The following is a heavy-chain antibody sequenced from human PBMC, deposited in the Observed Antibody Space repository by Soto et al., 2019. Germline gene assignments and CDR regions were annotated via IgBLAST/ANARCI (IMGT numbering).Heavy chain of an antibody. Sequence: SQTLSLTCAISGDSVSSNSAAWNWIRQSPSRGLEWLGRTYYRSKWYNDYAVSVKSRITINPDTSENQFSLQLNSVTPEDTAVYYCARGDDCSSTSCYTGEDAFDIWGQGTMVTVSS. CDR3: ARGDDCSSTSCYTGEDAFDI. J-gene: IGHJ3*02. CDR1: GDSVSSNSAA. V-gene: IGHV6-1*01. CDR2: TYYRSKWYN. D-gene: IGHD2-2*02.